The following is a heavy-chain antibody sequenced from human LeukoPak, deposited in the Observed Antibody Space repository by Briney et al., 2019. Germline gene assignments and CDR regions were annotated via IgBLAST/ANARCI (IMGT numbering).Heavy chain of an antibody. CDR1: GFTFSTYS. D-gene: IGHD6-13*01. Sequence: GGSLRLSCAASGFTFSTYSMNWVRQAPGKGLEWVSGISGSGGDTWYPDSVKGRFTISRDNSKYTLFLQMNSLRVEYTAMYYCAKDAAGPEYWGQGTRVTVSS. CDR3: AKDAAGPEY. CDR2: ISGSGGDT. J-gene: IGHJ4*02. V-gene: IGHV3-23*01.